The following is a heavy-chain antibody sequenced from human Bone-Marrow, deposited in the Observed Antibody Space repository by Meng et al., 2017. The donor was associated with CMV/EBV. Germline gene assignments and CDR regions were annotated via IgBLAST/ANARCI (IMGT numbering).Heavy chain of an antibody. CDR1: GFTFSSKW. D-gene: IGHD3-22*01. J-gene: IGHJ4*02. CDR2: INSDGSSS. Sequence: GESLKIPCAAPGFTFSSKWTHWVRQAPGKGLGWVSRINSDGSSSSYADSVKGRFTISRDNAKNTLYLQMNSLGAEDTAVYYCARDRYYYDSSGYYSYWGQGTLVTVSS. V-gene: IGHV3-74*01. CDR3: ARDRYYYDSSGYYSY.